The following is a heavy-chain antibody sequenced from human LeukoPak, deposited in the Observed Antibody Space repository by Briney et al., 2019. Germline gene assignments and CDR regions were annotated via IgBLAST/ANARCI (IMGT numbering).Heavy chain of an antibody. CDR1: GYTFTNYG. CDR3: ARDSPYGSGTYYNDSPDY. J-gene: IGHJ4*02. V-gene: IGHV1-18*01. CDR2: ISAYSGNT. D-gene: IGHD3-10*01. Sequence: GASVKVSCKASGYTFTNYGISWVRQAPGQGLEWMGWISAYSGNTNYAQNLQGRVTMTTDTSTSTAYMDLRSLRSDDTAIYYCARDSPYGSGTYYNDSPDYWGQGTLVTVSS.